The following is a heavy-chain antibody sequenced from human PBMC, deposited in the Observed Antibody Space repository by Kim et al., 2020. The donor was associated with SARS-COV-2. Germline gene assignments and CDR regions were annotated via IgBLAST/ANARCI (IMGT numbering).Heavy chain of an antibody. V-gene: IGHV4-34*01. Sequence: SETLSLTCAVYGGSFRGYYWSWIRQPPGKGLEWIGEINHSGSTNYNPSLKSRVTISVDTSKNQFSLKLSSVTAADTAVYYCARALGGAAAGTLVWYYYY. CDR1: GGSFRGYY. CDR2: INHSGST. CDR3: ARALGGAAAGTLVWYYYY. D-gene: IGHD6-13*01. J-gene: IGHJ6*03.